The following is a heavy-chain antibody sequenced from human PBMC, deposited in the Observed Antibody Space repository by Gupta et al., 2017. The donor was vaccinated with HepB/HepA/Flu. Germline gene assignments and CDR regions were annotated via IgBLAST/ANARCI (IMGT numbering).Heavy chain of an antibody. J-gene: IGHJ4*02. CDR2: INHSGST. V-gene: IGHV4-34*01. CDR1: GGSFSGYY. CDR3: ARDGYSSGWPFDY. D-gene: IGHD6-19*01. Sequence: YGGSFSGYYWSWIRQPPGKGLEWIGEINHSGSTNYNPSLKSRVTISVDTSKNQFSLKLSSVTAADTAVYYCARDGYSSGWPFDYWGQGTLVTVSS.